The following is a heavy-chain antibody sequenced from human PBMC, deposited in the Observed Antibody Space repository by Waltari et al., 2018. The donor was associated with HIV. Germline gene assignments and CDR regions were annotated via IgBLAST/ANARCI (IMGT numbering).Heavy chain of an antibody. CDR1: GYTFTSYD. Sequence: QVQLVQSGAEVKKPGASVKVSCKASGYTFTSYDINWVRQAPGQGLEGMGWMNPNRGNTGYAQKFQGRVTMTRNTTISTAYMELSSLRSEDTAVYYCARGLITFGGVIAYGYWGQGTLVTVSS. D-gene: IGHD3-16*02. CDR2: MNPNRGNT. J-gene: IGHJ4*02. V-gene: IGHV1-8*01. CDR3: ARGLITFGGVIAYGY.